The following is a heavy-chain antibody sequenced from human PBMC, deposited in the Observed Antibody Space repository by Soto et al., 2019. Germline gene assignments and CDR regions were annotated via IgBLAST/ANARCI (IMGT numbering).Heavy chain of an antibody. J-gene: IGHJ4*02. CDR2: INHSGST. D-gene: IGHD3-16*02. CDR3: ARYAPNYIWGSYRVGYVDY. V-gene: IGHV4-34*01. CDR1: GGSFSGYY. Sequence: QVQLQQWGAGLLKPSETLSLACAVYGGSFSGYYWSWIRQPPGKGLEWIGEINHSGSTNYNPSLKSRVTISVDTSKNQFSLKLSSVTAADTAVYYCARYAPNYIWGSYRVGYVDYWGQGTLVTVSS.